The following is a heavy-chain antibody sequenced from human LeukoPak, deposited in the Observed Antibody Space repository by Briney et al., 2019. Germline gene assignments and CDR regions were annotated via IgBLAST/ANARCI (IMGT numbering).Heavy chain of an antibody. CDR3: ARGSIFRIFRAFDI. J-gene: IGHJ3*02. CDR1: GYTFTSYD. Sequence: GASVKVSCKASGYTFTSYDINWVRQATGQGLEWMGWMNPNSGNTGYAQKFQGRVTMTRNISISTAYMELSSLRSEDTAVYYCARGSIFRIFRAFDIWGQGTMVTVSS. V-gene: IGHV1-8*01. D-gene: IGHD3-9*01. CDR2: MNPNSGNT.